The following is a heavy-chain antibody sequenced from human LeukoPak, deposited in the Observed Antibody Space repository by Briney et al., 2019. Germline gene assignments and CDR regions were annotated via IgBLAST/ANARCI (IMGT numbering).Heavy chain of an antibody. Sequence: SQTLSLTCAISGDSVSNNSAAWHWLRQSPSRGLEWLGRTYYRSKWYNAYAVSVKSRITINPDTSKNQFSLQLNSVTPEDTAVYYCTRGGGAFDYWGQGTLVTVSS. J-gene: IGHJ4*02. D-gene: IGHD2-15*01. V-gene: IGHV6-1*01. CDR1: GDSVSNNSAA. CDR3: TRGGGAFDY. CDR2: TYYRSKWYN.